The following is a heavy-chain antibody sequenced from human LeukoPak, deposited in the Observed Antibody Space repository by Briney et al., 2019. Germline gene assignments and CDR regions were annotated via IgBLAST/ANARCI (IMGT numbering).Heavy chain of an antibody. D-gene: IGHD3-22*01. J-gene: IGHJ6*03. CDR3: ARLTHYYDSSGYYYLNYYYYYMDV. V-gene: IGHV4-39*01. Sequence: SETLSLTCTVSGGSISSSSYYWGWIRQPPGKGLEWIGSIYYSGSTYYNPSLKSRVTLSVDTSKNQFSLKLSSVTAADTAVYYCARLTHYYDSSGYYYLNYYYYYMDVWGKGTTVTVSS. CDR1: GGSISSSSYY. CDR2: IYYSGST.